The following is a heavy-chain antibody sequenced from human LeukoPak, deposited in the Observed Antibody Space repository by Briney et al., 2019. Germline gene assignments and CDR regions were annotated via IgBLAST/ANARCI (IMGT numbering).Heavy chain of an antibody. CDR3: ARAPPTIFGVVIPDIPDY. Sequence: ASVKVSCKASVYSFTSYARSWVRQAPGQGLEWMGCINTNTGNPTYAQGFTGRFVFSLDTSVSTAYLQISSLKAEDTAVYYCARAPPTIFGVVIPDIPDYWGQGTLVTVSS. CDR2: INTNTGNP. J-gene: IGHJ4*02. CDR1: VYSFTSYA. D-gene: IGHD3-3*01. V-gene: IGHV7-4-1*02.